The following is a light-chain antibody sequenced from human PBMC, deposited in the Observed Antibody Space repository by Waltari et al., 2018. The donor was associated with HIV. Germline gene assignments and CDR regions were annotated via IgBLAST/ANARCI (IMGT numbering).Light chain of an antibody. V-gene: IGKV3-15*01. J-gene: IGKJ1*01. CDR3: QQYDTWPPKT. CDR1: QNIGTN. CDR2: GAS. Sequence: EIVMTQSPATLSVSPGERATLSCRASQNIGTNLAWYQQKPGQAPRLLSYGASTRATGSPARFSGSGAGTEFTLAISSLQAEDFAVYYCQQYDTWPPKTFGQGTKVEIK.